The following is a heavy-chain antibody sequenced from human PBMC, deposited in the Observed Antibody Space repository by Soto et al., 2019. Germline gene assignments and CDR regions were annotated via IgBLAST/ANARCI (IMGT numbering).Heavy chain of an antibody. D-gene: IGHD2-15*01. CDR3: ARDVAASDDAFDI. CDR1: GGSISSGGYY. Sequence: QVQLQESGPGLVKPSQTLSLTCTVSGGSISSGGYYWSWIRQHPGKGLEWIGYIYYSGSTYYNPSLKSQVTISVDPSKNQFSLKLSAVTAADTAVYYCARDVAASDDAFDIWGQGTMVTVSS. J-gene: IGHJ3*02. V-gene: IGHV4-31*01. CDR2: IYYSGST.